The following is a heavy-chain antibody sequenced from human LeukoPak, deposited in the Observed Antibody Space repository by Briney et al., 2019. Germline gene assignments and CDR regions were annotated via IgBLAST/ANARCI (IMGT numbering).Heavy chain of an antibody. CDR1: GYTFTGYY. CDR3: ARRGLSDFYYSYMDV. CDR2: INPNSGGT. D-gene: IGHD3-16*01. J-gene: IGHJ6*03. Sequence: ASVKVSCKASGYTFTGYYMHWVRQAPGQGLEWMGRINPNSGGTNYAQKLQGRVTMTTDTSTSTAYMELRSLRSDDTAVYYCARRGLSDFYYSYMDVWGKGTTVTVSS. V-gene: IGHV1-2*06.